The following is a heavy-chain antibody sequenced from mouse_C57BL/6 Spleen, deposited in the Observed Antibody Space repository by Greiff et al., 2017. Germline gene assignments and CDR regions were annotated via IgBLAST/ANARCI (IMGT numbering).Heavy chain of an antibody. CDR3: ARLRTDPGYYFVY. CDR2: INPSTGGT. J-gene: IGHJ2*01. Sequence: VQLQQSGPELVKPGASVKISCKASGYSFTGYYMNWVKQSPEKSLEWIGEINPSTGGTTYNQKFKAKATLTVDKSSSTAYMQLKGLTSEDSAVYYCARLRTDPGYYFVYWGQGTTLTVSS. CDR1: GYSFTGYY. V-gene: IGHV1-42*01.